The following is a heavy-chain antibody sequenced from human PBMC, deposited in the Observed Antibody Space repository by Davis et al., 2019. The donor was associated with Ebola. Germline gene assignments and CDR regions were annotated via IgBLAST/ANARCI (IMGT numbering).Heavy chain of an antibody. CDR3: ARISETTVIPGYYYGMDV. CDR2: IFSNDEK. Sequence: SWIRQPPGKALEWLAHIFSNDEKSYSTSLKSRLTISKDTSKSQVVLTMTNMDPVDTATYYCARISETTVIPGYYYGMDVWGQGTTVTVSS. D-gene: IGHD4-11*01. V-gene: IGHV2-26*01. J-gene: IGHJ6*02.